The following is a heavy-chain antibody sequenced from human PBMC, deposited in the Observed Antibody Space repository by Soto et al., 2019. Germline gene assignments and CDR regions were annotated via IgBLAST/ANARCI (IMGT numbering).Heavy chain of an antibody. CDR1: GYTFTSYY. D-gene: IGHD5-12*01. J-gene: IGHJ6*02. CDR2: INPSGGST. Sequence: ASVKVSCKASGYTFTSYYMHWVRQAPGQGLEWMGIINPSGGSTSYAQKFQGRFTISRDNSKNTVYLQMNTLSAEDTAVYYCARALFPDVDIYAMDVWGQGTTVTVSS. CDR3: ARALFPDVDIYAMDV. V-gene: IGHV1-46*01.